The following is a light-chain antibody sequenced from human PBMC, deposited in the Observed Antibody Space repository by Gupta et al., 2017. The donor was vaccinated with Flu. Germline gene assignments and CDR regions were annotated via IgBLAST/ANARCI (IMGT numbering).Light chain of an antibody. Sequence: QTDLTPPAPVSGSPGQSITISCTGTNTDVGGYTFVSWYEHPPGKAPKLIIYEVTSRPSGVSDRFSGSKSGNTASLTIAGLQPEDEADYFCSSWTGSSSAYVFGGGTKVTVL. J-gene: IGLJ1*01. CDR2: EVT. CDR3: SSWTGSSSAYV. CDR1: NTDVGGYTF. V-gene: IGLV2-14*01.